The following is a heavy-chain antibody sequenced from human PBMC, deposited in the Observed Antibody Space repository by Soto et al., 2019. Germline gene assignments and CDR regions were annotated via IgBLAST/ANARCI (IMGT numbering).Heavy chain of an antibody. V-gene: IGHV4-30-4*01. D-gene: IGHD3-3*01. CDR1: GGSISSGDYY. CDR2: IYYSGST. CDR3: ARDNILGILYGGMDV. Sequence: SETLSLTCTVSGGSISSGDYYWSWIRQPPWKGLEWILYIYYSGSTYYNPSLKSRVTISVDTSKNQFSLKLSSVTAADTAVYYCARDNILGILYGGMDVWGQGTTVTVSS. J-gene: IGHJ6*02.